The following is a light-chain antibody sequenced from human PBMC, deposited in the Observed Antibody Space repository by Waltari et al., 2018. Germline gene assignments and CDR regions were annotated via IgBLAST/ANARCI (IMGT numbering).Light chain of an antibody. CDR1: QSVSSD. V-gene: IGKV3-11*01. Sequence: SCRASQSVSSDVDWYQQKPRQAPRLLIYDASNRVTGIPARFSGSGSGTDFTLTISSLDPEDFAVYYCQQRSIWPVTFGGGTKVEIK. CDR2: DAS. CDR3: QQRSIWPVT. J-gene: IGKJ4*01.